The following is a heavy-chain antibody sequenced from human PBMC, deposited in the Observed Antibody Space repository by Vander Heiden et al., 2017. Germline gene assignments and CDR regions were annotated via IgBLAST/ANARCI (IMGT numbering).Heavy chain of an antibody. CDR3: AREKDTATDV. D-gene: IGHD5-18*01. Sequence: QVQLVESGGGGVQPGRSLRLSCAASGFTSSTYHMPWVRQAPGKGLEWVAVMSPDGGSKFYADSVKGRFTISTDTSKNTLYLQMNSLTAEDTALYYCAREKDTATDVWGQGTTVTVSS. CDR2: MSPDGGSK. CDR1: GFTSSTYH. J-gene: IGHJ6*02. V-gene: IGHV3-30-3*01.